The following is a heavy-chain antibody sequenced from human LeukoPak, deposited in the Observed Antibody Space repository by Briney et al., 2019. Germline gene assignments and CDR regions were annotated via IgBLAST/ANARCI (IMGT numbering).Heavy chain of an antibody. V-gene: IGHV4-30-4*08. D-gene: IGHD2-2*01. J-gene: IGHJ4*02. Sequence: PSETLSLTCTVSGGSISSGDYYWSWIRQPPGKGLEWIGYIYYSGSTYYNPSLKSRVTISVGTSKNQFSLKLSSVTAADTAVYYCAREEYQLLVGYYFDYWGQGTLVTVSS. CDR2: IYYSGST. CDR1: GGSISSGDYY. CDR3: AREEYQLLVGYYFDY.